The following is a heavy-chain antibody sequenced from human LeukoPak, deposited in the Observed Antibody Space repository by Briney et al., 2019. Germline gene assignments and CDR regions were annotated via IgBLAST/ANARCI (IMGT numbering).Heavy chain of an antibody. CDR3: ASGKWHYYDSSGYSY. Sequence: GGSLRLSCAASGFTFSSYAMTWVRQAPGKGLEWVSYISSSGSTIYYADSVKGRFTISRDNAKNSLYLPMNSLRAEDTAVYYCASGKWHYYDSSGYSYWGQGTLVTVSS. CDR2: ISSSGSTI. J-gene: IGHJ4*02. V-gene: IGHV3-48*04. CDR1: GFTFSSYA. D-gene: IGHD3-22*01.